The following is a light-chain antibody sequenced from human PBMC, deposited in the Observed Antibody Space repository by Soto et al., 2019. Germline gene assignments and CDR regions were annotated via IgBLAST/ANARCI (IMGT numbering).Light chain of an antibody. Sequence: EIGLTQSPYTLSLSQGERATLSCRASQDVTSTYLAWYQQKPGQAPRLLIYGESGRARGIAERFSGSGSGTDFTLTISRLEPEDFALYYCQQYGSSAPITFGQGTRLEI. CDR3: QQYGSSAPIT. CDR1: QDVTSTY. CDR2: GES. J-gene: IGKJ5*01. V-gene: IGKV3-20*01.